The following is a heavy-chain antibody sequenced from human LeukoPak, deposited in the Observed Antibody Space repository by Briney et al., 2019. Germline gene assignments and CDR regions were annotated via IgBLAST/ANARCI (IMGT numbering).Heavy chain of an antibody. CDR2: ISGSGGST. Sequence: GGTLRLSCAASGGTFSSYGMSWVRQAPGKGLEWVSAISGSGGSTYYADSVKGRFTISRDNSKNTLYLQMNSLRAEYTAVYYCAKWGSGSPNWGQGTLVTVSS. D-gene: IGHD3-10*01. CDR1: GGTFSSYG. V-gene: IGHV3-23*01. CDR3: AKWGSGSPN. J-gene: IGHJ4*02.